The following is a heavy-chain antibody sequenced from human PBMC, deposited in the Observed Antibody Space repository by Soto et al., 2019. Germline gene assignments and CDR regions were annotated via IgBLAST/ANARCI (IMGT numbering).Heavy chain of an antibody. CDR3: AKDSLKWLGWSGPLDY. CDR2: ISPTVGST. D-gene: IGHD3-3*01. J-gene: IGHJ4*02. V-gene: IGHV3-23*01. CDR1: AFSFRSYA. Sequence: PGGSLSLSCATSAFSFRSYAMTCLRHAPGKGLEWVSTISPTVGSTYYADSVKGRLTISRDDFQSTLYLHMNSLRAEDTAKYYCAKDSLKWLGWSGPLDYGGKGTGVTVS.